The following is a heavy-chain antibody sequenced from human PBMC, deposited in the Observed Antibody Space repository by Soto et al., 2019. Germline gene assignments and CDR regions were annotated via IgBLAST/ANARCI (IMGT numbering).Heavy chain of an antibody. CDR1: GFTFSSYE. CDR3: ARGQYSSGGGYFDY. Sequence: PGGSLRLSCAASGFTFSSYEMNWVRQAPGKGLEWVSYISSSGITIYYADSVKGRFTNSRDNAKNSLYLQMNSLRAEDTAFYYCARGQYSSGGGYFDYWGQETLVTVSS. V-gene: IGHV3-48*03. CDR2: ISSSGITI. D-gene: IGHD6-19*01. J-gene: IGHJ4*02.